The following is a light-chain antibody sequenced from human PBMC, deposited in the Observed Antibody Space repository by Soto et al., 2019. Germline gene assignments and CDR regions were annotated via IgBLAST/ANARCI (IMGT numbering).Light chain of an antibody. Sequence: EIVLTQSPATLSLSPGDRATLSCRASETISGDFAWYQQKAGLAPRLLIYGASKRAPGIPARFSGSGSGTDFTLTISSLEPEDFAVYYCQERGNWPRGIFGGGTKVEIK. CDR2: GAS. CDR3: QERGNWPRGI. J-gene: IGKJ4*01. V-gene: IGKV3-11*01. CDR1: ETISGD.